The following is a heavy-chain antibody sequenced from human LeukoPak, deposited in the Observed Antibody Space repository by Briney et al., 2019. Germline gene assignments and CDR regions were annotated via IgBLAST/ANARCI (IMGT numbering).Heavy chain of an antibody. CDR3: AKGPYYHGSGSYYGPNYFDF. V-gene: IGHV4-39*07. CDR2: IYYSGST. Sequence: PSETLSLTCTVSGGSISSSSYYWGWIRQPPGKWLVWIGSIYYSGSTYYNPSLKSRVTISLDTSKNQFSLKLTSVTAADTAVYSCAKGPYYHGSGSYYGPNYFDFWGQGTLVTVSS. CDR1: GGSISSSSYY. D-gene: IGHD3-10*01. J-gene: IGHJ4*02.